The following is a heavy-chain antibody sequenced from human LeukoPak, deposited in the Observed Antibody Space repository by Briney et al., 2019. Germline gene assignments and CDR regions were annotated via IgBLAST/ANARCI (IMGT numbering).Heavy chain of an antibody. D-gene: IGHD3-10*01. J-gene: IGHJ6*02. CDR2: ISYAGSNK. CDR1: GFTLSSYG. Sequence: PGGSLRLSCAASGFTLSSYGMHWVRQAPGKGLEWVAVISYAGSNKYYVDSVKGRFTISRDNSKNTLYLQMNSLRAEDTAVYYCAKDLKSMVRGACMDAWGQGTTVTVSS. V-gene: IGHV3-30*18. CDR3: AKDLKSMVRGACMDA.